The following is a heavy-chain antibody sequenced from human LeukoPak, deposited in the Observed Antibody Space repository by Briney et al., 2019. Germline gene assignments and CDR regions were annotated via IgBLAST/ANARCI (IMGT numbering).Heavy chain of an antibody. CDR2: IKSKSDGGTA. CDR1: GVTLTNAW. CDR3: TWLFNDY. Sequence: GGSLRLSCAASGVTLTNAWMTWVRQAPGKGLECVGRIKSKSDGGTADYAAPVEGRFTISRDDSKDTLYPQMNNLKTEDTAVYYCTWLFNDYWGQGTLVTVSS. V-gene: IGHV3-15*01. J-gene: IGHJ4*02. D-gene: IGHD6-19*01.